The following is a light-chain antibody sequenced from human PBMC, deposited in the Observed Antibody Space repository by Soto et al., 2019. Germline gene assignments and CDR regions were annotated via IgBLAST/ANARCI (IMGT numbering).Light chain of an antibody. Sequence: SYELTQPPSVSVAPGKTARITCGGNNIGSKSVHWYQQKPGQAPVLVIYYDSDRPSGIPERFSGSNSGNTATLTISRVEAGDEADYDCQVWNSSSDHRGVVFGGGTQHSVL. CDR3: QVWNSSSDHRGVV. CDR1: NIGSKS. J-gene: IGLJ2*01. V-gene: IGLV3-21*04. CDR2: YDS.